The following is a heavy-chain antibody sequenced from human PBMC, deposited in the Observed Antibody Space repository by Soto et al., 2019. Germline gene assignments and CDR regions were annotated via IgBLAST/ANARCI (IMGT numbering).Heavy chain of an antibody. J-gene: IGHJ3*02. CDR3: ARGFYYDSGYWAAFDI. V-gene: IGHV1-2*02. D-gene: IGHD3-22*01. Sequence: ASVKVSCKASGYTFTGYYMHWVRQAPGQGLEWMGWINHNSGDTNYAQKFQGRVIMTRDASISTAYMELSGLRSDDTAVYYCARGFYYDSGYWAAFDIWGQGTMVTVSS. CDR2: INHNSGDT. CDR1: GYTFTGYY.